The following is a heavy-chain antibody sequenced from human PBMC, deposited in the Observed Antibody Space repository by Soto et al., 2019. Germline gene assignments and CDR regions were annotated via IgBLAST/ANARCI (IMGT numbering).Heavy chain of an antibody. V-gene: IGHV3-9*01. Sequence: EVQLVESGGGLVQPGRSLRLSCAASGFTFDDYAMHWVRQAPGKGLGWVSGISWNSGSIGYADSVKGRFTISRDNAKNALYLQMNSLRAEDTALYYCAKWYSSGWYGWYFDLWGRGTLVTVSS. CDR1: GFTFDDYA. J-gene: IGHJ2*01. D-gene: IGHD6-19*01. CDR3: AKWYSSGWYGWYFDL. CDR2: ISWNSGSI.